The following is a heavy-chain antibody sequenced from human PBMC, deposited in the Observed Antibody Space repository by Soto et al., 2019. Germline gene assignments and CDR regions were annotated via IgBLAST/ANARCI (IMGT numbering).Heavy chain of an antibody. CDR1: GYTLTELS. CDR3: ATDHDPYSIWYGPSYYGMDV. V-gene: IGHV1-24*01. J-gene: IGHJ6*02. Sequence: ASVKVSCKVSGYTLTELSMHWVRQAPGKGLEWMGGFDPEDGETIYAQKFQGRVTMTEDTSTDTAYMELSSLRSEDTAVYYCATDHDPYSIWYGPSYYGMDVWGQGTMVTVSS. D-gene: IGHD6-13*01. CDR2: FDPEDGET.